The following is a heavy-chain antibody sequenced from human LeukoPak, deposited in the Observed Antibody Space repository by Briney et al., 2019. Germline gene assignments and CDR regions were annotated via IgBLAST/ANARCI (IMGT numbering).Heavy chain of an antibody. CDR1: GFTFSSYE. Sequence: PGGSLRLSCAASGFTFSSYEMNWVRQAPGKGLEWVSYISSSGSTIYYADSVKGRFTISRDNAKNSLYLQMNSLRAEDTAVYYCASPAPRGYSSGWYGYFDYWGQGTLVTVSS. D-gene: IGHD6-19*01. J-gene: IGHJ4*02. CDR2: ISSSGSTI. CDR3: ASPAPRGYSSGWYGYFDY. V-gene: IGHV3-48*03.